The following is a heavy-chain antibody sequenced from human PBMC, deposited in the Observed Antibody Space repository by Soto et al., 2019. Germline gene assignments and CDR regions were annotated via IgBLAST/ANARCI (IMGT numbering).Heavy chain of an antibody. J-gene: IGHJ4*02. D-gene: IGHD4-17*01. CDR2: IYYSGST. Sequence: QVQLQESGPGLVKPSETLSLTCTVSGGSISSYYWSWIRQPPGKGLEWIGYIYYSGSTNDNPSLKSRVTISVDTSKDQFSLKLSSVTAADTAVYYCAREMTTVYYFDYWGQGTLVTVSS. V-gene: IGHV4-59*01. CDR1: GGSISSYY. CDR3: AREMTTVYYFDY.